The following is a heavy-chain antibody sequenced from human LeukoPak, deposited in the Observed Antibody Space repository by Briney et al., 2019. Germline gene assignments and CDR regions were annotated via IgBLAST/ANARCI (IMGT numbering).Heavy chain of an antibody. CDR3: AKDRGRSVSGTEFDY. CDR2: LASTGSDT. J-gene: IGHJ4*02. CDR1: GFTFSSYA. Sequence: GGSLRLSCAASGFTFSSYAMTWVRQAPGKGLEWVSTLASTGSDTYYADSVKGRFTISRDTSKNTLYLQMDGLRAEDTAIYYCAKDRGRSVSGTEFDYWGQGTLLTVSS. D-gene: IGHD6-19*01. V-gene: IGHV3-23*01.